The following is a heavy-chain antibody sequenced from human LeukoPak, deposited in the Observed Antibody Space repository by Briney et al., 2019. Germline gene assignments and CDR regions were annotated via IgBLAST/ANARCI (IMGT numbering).Heavy chain of an antibody. Sequence: PSETLSLTCTVSGGSISSYYWSWIRQPPGKGLEWIGYIYYSGSTNYNPSLKSRVTISVDTSKNQFSLKLSSVTAADTAVYYCARDGYCSGGSCGFDYWGQGTLVTVSS. J-gene: IGHJ4*02. V-gene: IGHV4-59*01. CDR3: ARDGYCSGGSCGFDY. D-gene: IGHD2-15*01. CDR1: GGSISSYY. CDR2: IYYSGST.